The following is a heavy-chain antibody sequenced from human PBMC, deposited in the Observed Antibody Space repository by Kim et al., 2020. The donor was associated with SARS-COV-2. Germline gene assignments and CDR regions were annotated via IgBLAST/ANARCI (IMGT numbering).Heavy chain of an antibody. D-gene: IGHD3-22*01. CDR3: ARDIGAGDGSGYYYSAYYYYGMDV. V-gene: IGHV3-30-3*01. CDR1: GFTFSSYA. CDR2: ISYDGSNK. Sequence: GGSLRLSCAASGFTFSSYAMHWVRQAPGKGLEWVAVISYDGSNKYYADSVKGRFTISRDNSKNTLYLQMNSLRAEDTAVYYCARDIGAGDGSGYYYSAYYYYGMDVWGQGTTVTVSS. J-gene: IGHJ6*02.